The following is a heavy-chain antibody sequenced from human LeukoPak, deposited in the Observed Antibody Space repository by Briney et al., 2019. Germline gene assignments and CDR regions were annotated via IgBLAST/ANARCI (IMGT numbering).Heavy chain of an antibody. V-gene: IGHV1-69*05. D-gene: IGHD2-21*01. J-gene: IGHJ6*03. CDR3: ARGHCGGDCSPWHSYYYMDV. Sequence: SVKVSCKASGGTFSSYSFSWVRQAPGQGLEWMGGIIPIFGTTTYAQKFQGRDTITTDDSTSTAYMELSSLTSEDTAVYYCARGHCGGDCSPWHSYYYMDVWGKGTTGTVSS. CDR1: GGTFSSYS. CDR2: IIPIFGTT.